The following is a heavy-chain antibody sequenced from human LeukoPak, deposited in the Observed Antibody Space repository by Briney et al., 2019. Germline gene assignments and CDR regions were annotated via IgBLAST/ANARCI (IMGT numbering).Heavy chain of an antibody. Sequence: SETLSLTCSVSGASIRSYYWAWIRQSAGKGLEWIGRVYISGATDYNPSLKSRVTISVEASKNQFSLRLSSVTAADTAVYYCAGEGDYWHRFDYWGRGTLVTVSS. CDR1: GASIRSYY. CDR2: VYISGAT. CDR3: AGEGDYWHRFDY. V-gene: IGHV4-4*07. D-gene: IGHD4-17*01. J-gene: IGHJ4*02.